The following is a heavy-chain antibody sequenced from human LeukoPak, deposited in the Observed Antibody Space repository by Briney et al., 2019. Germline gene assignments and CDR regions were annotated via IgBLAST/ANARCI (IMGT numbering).Heavy chain of an antibody. CDR3: AKDRCSNGIGCYYYYMDV. Sequence: PGGSLRLSCAASGFIFSNYEMNWVRQAPGKGLEWVSYISSSGSTIYYADSVKGRFSISRDSSKNILYLQTNSLRAEDTAVYYCAKDRCSNGIGCYYYYMDVWGKGTTVTISS. J-gene: IGHJ6*03. D-gene: IGHD2-8*01. CDR1: GFIFSNYE. CDR2: ISSSGSTI. V-gene: IGHV3-48*01.